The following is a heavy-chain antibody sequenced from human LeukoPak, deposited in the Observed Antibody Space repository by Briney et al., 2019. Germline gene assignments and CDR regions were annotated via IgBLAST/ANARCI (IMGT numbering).Heavy chain of an antibody. J-gene: IGHJ5*02. V-gene: IGHV3-74*01. CDR2: IDSDGKST. D-gene: IGHD2-21*02. CDR3: VRDKEVVTGIGWFDP. CDR1: GFTFSNYW. Sequence: PGGSLTLSCAASGFTFSNYWMHWVRQAPGKGLESVSRIDSDGKSTNYADYVKGRFTISRDNAKNTLYLQMNSLRVEDTAVYYCVRDKEVVTGIGWFDPWGQGTLVTVSS.